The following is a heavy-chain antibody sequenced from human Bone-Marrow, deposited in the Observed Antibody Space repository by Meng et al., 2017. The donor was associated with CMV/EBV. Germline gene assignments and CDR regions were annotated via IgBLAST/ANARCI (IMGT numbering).Heavy chain of an antibody. J-gene: IGHJ6*02. CDR2: ISSSSSYI. CDR3: ARSGYDFWSGYYTPGYGMDV. D-gene: IGHD3-3*01. Sequence: GESLKISCAASGFTFSSYSMDWVRQAPGKGLEWVSSISSSSSYIHYADPVKGRFTISRDNAKNSLYLQMNSLRAEDTAVYYCARSGYDFWSGYYTPGYGMDVWGQGTTVTVSS. V-gene: IGHV3-21*01. CDR1: GFTFSSYS.